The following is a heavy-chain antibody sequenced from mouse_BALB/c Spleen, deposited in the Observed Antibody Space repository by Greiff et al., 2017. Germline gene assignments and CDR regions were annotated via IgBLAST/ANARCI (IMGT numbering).Heavy chain of an antibody. D-gene: IGHD3-2*01. J-gene: IGHJ2*01. CDR3: ARDGQLGLNYFDY. Sequence: EVQGVESGGGLVKPGGSLKLSCAASGFTFSDYYMYWVRQTPEKRLEWVATISDGGSYTYYPDSVKGRFTISRDNAKNNLYLQMSSLKSEDTAMYYCARDGQLGLNYFDYWGQGTTLTVSS. CDR1: GFTFSDYY. CDR2: ISDGGSYT. V-gene: IGHV5-4*02.